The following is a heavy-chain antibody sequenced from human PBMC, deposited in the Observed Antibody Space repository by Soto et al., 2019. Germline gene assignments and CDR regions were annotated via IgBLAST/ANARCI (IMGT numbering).Heavy chain of an antibody. V-gene: IGHV4-34*01. Sequence: SETLSLTCAVYGVSFSGYYWSWIRQPPGKGLEWIGEINHSGNTNYNPSLKSRVTISVDTSKNQLSLKLSSLTAADTAVYYCAREYAFWRGYRKGPCEYWGEGSPVTVCS. CDR3: AREYAFWRGYRKGPCEY. J-gene: IGHJ4*02. CDR1: GVSFSGYY. D-gene: IGHD3-3*01. CDR2: INHSGNT.